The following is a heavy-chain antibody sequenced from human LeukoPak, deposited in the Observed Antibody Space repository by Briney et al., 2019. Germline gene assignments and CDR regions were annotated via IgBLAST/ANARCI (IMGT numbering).Heavy chain of an antibody. J-gene: IGHJ3*01. CDR3: AKGKWGLTINNFDV. CDR2: ISAYNGNT. CDR1: GYTFTSYG. V-gene: IGHV1-18*01. D-gene: IGHD3-9*01. Sequence: ASVKVSCKASGYTFTSYGISWVRQAPGQGLEWMGWISAYNGNTYYAQKLQGRVTMTTDTSTSTAYMELRSLRSDDTAVYYCAKGKWGLTINNFDVWGQGTMVTVSS.